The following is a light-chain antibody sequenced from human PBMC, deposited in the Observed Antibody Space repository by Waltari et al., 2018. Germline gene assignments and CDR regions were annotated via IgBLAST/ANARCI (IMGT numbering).Light chain of an antibody. CDR2: EAS. J-gene: IGKJ1*01. CDR3: QKYGTLPAT. Sequence: VLPQSPGTLSLSPGERATLSSRASQSVSKYLAWYQQKPGQTPRLLIYEASTRATGIPDRFSGSGCGTDFSLTISRLEPEDFAVYYCQKYGTLPATFGQGTKVQ. CDR1: QSVSKY. V-gene: IGKV3-20*01.